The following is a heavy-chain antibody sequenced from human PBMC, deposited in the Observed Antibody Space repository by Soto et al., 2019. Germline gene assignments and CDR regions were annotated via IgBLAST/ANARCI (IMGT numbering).Heavy chain of an antibody. D-gene: IGHD6-13*01. Sequence: SETLSLTCAVYGEPFSGYYWTWIRQPPGKGLEWIGEINHSGSTNYNPSLKSRVTMSVDTSKNQFSLNLSSVTAADTAVYFCARLGMRFPGSTWRLYHFDYWGQGTLVTVS. CDR3: ARLGMRFPGSTWRLYHFDY. CDR1: GEPFSGYY. V-gene: IGHV4-34*01. CDR2: INHSGST. J-gene: IGHJ4*02.